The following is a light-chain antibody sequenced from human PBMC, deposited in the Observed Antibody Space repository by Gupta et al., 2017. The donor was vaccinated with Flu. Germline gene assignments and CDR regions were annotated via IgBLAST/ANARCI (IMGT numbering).Light chain of an antibody. V-gene: IGLV10-54*04. CDR3: SAWDCSLSANWV. Sequence: QAGLTQPPSVSKGLRQTATLTCTGNSNNVGNQGAAWLQQHQGHPPKLLSYRNNNRPSGISERFSASRSGNTASLTITGLQPEDEADYYCSAWDCSLSANWVFGGGTKLTVL. J-gene: IGLJ3*02. CDR1: SNNVGNQG. CDR2: RNN.